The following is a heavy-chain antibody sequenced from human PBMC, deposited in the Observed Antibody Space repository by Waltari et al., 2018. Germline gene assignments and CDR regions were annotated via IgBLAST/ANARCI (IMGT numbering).Heavy chain of an antibody. V-gene: IGHV1-2*02. CDR3: AREYYGSGSYKWFDP. Sequence: SVKVSCKASGYTFTGYYMHWVRLAPGQGLEWMGWINPNSGGTNYAQKFQGRVTMTRDTSISTAYMELSRLRSDDTAVYYCAREYYGSGSYKWFDPWGQGTLVTVSS. J-gene: IGHJ5*02. D-gene: IGHD3-10*01. CDR1: GYTFTGYY. CDR2: INPNSGGT.